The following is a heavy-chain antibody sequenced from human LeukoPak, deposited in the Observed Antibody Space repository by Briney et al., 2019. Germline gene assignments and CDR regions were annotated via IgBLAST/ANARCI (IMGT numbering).Heavy chain of an antibody. V-gene: IGHV4-59*01. J-gene: IGHJ4*02. CDR2: IFYSGTT. CDR1: GGSISNYY. D-gene: IGHD1-1*01. CDR3: ARETPDRSTGTTLLDY. Sequence: PSETLSLICTVSGGSISNYYWTWIRQPPGKGPEWIGYIFYSGTTKYNPSLESRVTISVDTSRNHFSLRLKSVTAADTAMYYCARETPDRSTGTTLLDYWGQGILVTVSS.